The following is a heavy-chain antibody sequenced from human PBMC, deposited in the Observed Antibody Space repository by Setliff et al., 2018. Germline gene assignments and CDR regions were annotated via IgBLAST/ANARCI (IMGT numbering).Heavy chain of an antibody. Sequence: SETLSLTCTVSGGSIGPHYWSWIRQAPGKGLEWIGHIFYSDTAKYNPSLGSRVTISLDRSKTQFSLKLSSVTAADTAVYYCARMIGFQYMDVWGKGTTVTVSS. D-gene: IGHD3-16*01. J-gene: IGHJ6*03. CDR2: IFYSDTA. CDR1: GGSIGPHY. CDR3: ARMIGFQYMDV. V-gene: IGHV4-59*08.